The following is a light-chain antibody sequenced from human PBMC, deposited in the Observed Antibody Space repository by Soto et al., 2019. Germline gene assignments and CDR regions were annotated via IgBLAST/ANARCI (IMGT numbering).Light chain of an antibody. J-gene: IGKJ1*01. CDR1: QSISTY. CDR3: LQRYSAQA. Sequence: DIQMTQSPSSLSASVGDRVTITCRASQSISTYLNWYRQRPGKXPXXLIYAASSLQSGVPSRFSGSGSGTDFTLTISSLQPEDFATYYCLQRYSAQAFGQGTKVDIK. CDR2: AAS. V-gene: IGKV1-39*01.